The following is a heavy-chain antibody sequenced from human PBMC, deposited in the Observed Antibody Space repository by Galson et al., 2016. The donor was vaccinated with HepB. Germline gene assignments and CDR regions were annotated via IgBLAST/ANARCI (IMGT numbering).Heavy chain of an antibody. D-gene: IGHD3-10*01. J-gene: IGHJ3*02. CDR3: ARVRGSGNWGDAFDI. CDR1: GYTFIGYE. V-gene: IGHV1-2*04. Sequence: SVKVSCKAYGYTFIGYEMHWVRQAPGQGPEWMGWINPDSGGTKYAQKFQGWVTMTSDTAISTAYMELSRLRSDDTAVYYCARVRGSGNWGDAFDIWGQGTMVT. CDR2: INPDSGGT.